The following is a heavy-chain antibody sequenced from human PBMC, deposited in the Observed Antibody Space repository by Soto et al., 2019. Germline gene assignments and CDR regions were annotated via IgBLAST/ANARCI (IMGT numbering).Heavy chain of an antibody. CDR1: GFTFSNSW. CDR2: IKQDGSEK. Sequence: EVQLVESGGGLVQPGGSLRLSCATSGFTFSNSWMSWVRQAPGKGLEWVANIKQDGSEKYYVDSVKGRFTSSRDNAGNSLYIQMDSAGDEGAGVYYCAREFDYWGQGTLVTVSS. CDR3: AREFDY. J-gene: IGHJ4*02. V-gene: IGHV3-7*04.